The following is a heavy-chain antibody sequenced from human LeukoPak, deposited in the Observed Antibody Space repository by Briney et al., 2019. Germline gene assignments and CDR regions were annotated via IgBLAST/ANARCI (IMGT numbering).Heavy chain of an antibody. J-gene: IGHJ5*02. CDR3: ARDTTVTTGRRNWFDP. Sequence: TSQTLSLTCTVSGGSISSGSYYWSWIRQPAGKGLEWIGRIYTSGSTNYNPSLKSRVTISVDTSKNQFSLKLSSVTAADTAVYYCARDTTVTTGRRNWFDPWAREPWSPSPQ. V-gene: IGHV4-61*02. CDR2: IYTSGST. CDR1: GGSISSGSYY. D-gene: IGHD4-17*01.